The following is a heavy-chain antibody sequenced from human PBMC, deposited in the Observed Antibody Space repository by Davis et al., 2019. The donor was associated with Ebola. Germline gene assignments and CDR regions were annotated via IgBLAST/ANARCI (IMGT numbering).Heavy chain of an antibody. CDR3: ARQDCSSTSCYRGGLQADAFDI. J-gene: IGHJ3*02. V-gene: IGHV4-39*01. CDR2: IYYSGST. Sequence: MPSETLSLTCTVSGGSISSYYWGWIRQPPGKGLEWIGSIYYSGSTYYNPSLKSRVTISVDTSKNQFSLKLSSVTAADTAVYYCARQDCSSTSCYRGGLQADAFDIWGQGTMVTVSS. D-gene: IGHD2-2*01. CDR1: GGSISSYY.